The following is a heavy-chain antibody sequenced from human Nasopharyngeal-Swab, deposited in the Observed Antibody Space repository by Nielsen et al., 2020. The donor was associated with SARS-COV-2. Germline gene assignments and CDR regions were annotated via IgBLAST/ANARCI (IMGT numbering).Heavy chain of an antibody. Sequence: SETLSLTCTVSGGSISSSSYYWGRIRQPPGKGLEWIGSIYYSGSTYYNPSLKSRVTISVDTSKNQFSLKLSSVTAADTAVYYCARDSVVWLLRDDGMDVWGQGTTVTVSS. CDR3: ARDSVVWLLRDDGMDV. CDR2: IYYSGST. D-gene: IGHD3-22*01. J-gene: IGHJ6*02. CDR1: GGSISSSSYY. V-gene: IGHV4-39*07.